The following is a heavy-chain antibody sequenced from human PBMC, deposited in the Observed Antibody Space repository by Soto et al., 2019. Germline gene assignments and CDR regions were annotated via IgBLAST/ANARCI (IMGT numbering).Heavy chain of an antibody. J-gene: IGHJ4*02. V-gene: IGHV3-30-3*01. CDR1: GFSFSTYA. D-gene: IGHD3-10*01. Sequence: PGGSLRLSCAASAASGFSFSTYAIHWVRQAPGKGLEWLAVISYDGGNQYYADSVKGRFTISRDNSKNTLYLQMNSLRAEDTAVYYCAKVSNYYGSGSYIDYWGQGTLVTVSS. CDR2: ISYDGGNQ. CDR3: AKVSNYYGSGSYIDY.